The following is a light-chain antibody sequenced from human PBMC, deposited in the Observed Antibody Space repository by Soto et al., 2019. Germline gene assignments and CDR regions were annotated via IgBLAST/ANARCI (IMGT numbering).Light chain of an antibody. V-gene: IGKV3-15*01. Sequence: EIEMTQSPATLSVSAGEGATVSCRASQSVSSHLAWYQHKPGQAPRLLFYDASTRATGIPARFSGSGSGTEFTLTISSLQSEDFAVYYCQHYHGWPIPFGQGTRLE. CDR3: QHYHGWPIP. J-gene: IGKJ5*01. CDR2: DAS. CDR1: QSVSSH.